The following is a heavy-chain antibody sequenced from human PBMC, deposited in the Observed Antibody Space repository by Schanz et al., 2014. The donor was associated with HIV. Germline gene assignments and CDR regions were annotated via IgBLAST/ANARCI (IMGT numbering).Heavy chain of an antibody. V-gene: IGHV1-18*01. CDR1: GYTFTSNG. J-gene: IGHJ4*02. CDR3: ARVGSGSYYVRYFDY. Sequence: QVQLVQSGAEVKKPGASVKVSCKASGYTFTSNGISWVRQAPGQGLEWMGWISPYNGNTNYGQKFQGRVTMTADISTSTAYMELRSLRSDDTAVYYCARVGSGSYYVRYFDYWGQGTLVTVSS. D-gene: IGHD3-10*01. CDR2: ISPYNGNT.